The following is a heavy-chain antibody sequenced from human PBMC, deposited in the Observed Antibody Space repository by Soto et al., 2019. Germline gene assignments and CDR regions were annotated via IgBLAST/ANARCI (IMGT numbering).Heavy chain of an antibody. V-gene: IGHV1-24*01. CDR1: GYTFTGYY. D-gene: IGHD3-10*01. Sequence: GASVKVSCKASGYTFTGYYMHWVRQAPGKGLEWMGGFDPEDGETIYAQKFQGRVTMTEDTSTDTAYMELSSLRSEDTAVYYCARDQSFDRSYYYGIDVWGQGTTVTVSS. J-gene: IGHJ6*02. CDR3: ARDQSFDRSYYYGIDV. CDR2: FDPEDGET.